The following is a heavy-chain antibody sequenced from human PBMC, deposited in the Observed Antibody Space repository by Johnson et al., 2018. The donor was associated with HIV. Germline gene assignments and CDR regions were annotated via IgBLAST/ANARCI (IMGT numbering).Heavy chain of an antibody. J-gene: IGHJ3*01. V-gene: IGHV3-20*04. CDR3: ARRYYDTSGYRD. Sequence: EVQLMESGGGVVRPGGSLRLSCAASGFTFDDYGMSWVRQAPGKGLEWVSGINWNGGRRGYAVSVKGRFTISRDNAKNSLYLQMNSLRAEDTAVYYCARRYYDTSGYRDWGQGTMVTVSS. D-gene: IGHD3-22*01. CDR1: GFTFDDYG. CDR2: INWNGGRR.